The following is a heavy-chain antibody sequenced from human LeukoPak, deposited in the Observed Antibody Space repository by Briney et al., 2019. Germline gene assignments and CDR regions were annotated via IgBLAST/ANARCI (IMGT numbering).Heavy chain of an antibody. Sequence: GGSLRLSSAASGFTFDDYGMSWVPQAPGRGLEWVSGINWNGGSTGYADSVKGRFPISRDNAKNSLSLEMNSLRAEDTAFYYCARRMGAYYYMDVWGTGTTVTVSS. V-gene: IGHV3-20*03. CDR3: ARRMGAYYYMDV. CDR1: GFTFDDYG. J-gene: IGHJ6*03. D-gene: IGHD3-16*01. CDR2: INWNGGST.